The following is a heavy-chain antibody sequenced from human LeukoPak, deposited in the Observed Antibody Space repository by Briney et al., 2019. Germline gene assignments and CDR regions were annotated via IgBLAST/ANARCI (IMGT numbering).Heavy chain of an antibody. CDR2: IYYSGST. V-gene: IGHV4-30-4*01. CDR3: ARENYDILTGYSENYYYYGMDV. CDR1: GGSISSGDYY. J-gene: IGHJ6*02. D-gene: IGHD3-9*01. Sequence: SETLSLTCTVSGGSISSGDYYWSWIRQPPGKGLEWIGYIYYSGSTYYNPSLKSRVTISVDTSKNQFSLKLSSVTAADTAVFYCARENYDILTGYSENYYYYGMDVWGQGTTVTVSS.